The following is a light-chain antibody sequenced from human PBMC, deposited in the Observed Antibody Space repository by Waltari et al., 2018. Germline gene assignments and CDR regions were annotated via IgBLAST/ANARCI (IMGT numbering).Light chain of an antibody. CDR2: SNN. J-gene: IGLJ2*01. CDR3: STWDDRLTGVV. CDR1: NSNIGSNT. Sequence: QSVLAQPPSASGTPGQRITISCSGSNSNIGSNTVNWYQQFPGTAPRLLIYSNNQPPSGVPVRFSASSSGSSAALAIYGLHSEDEADYYCSTWDDRLTGVVFGGGTKVTVL. V-gene: IGLV1-44*01.